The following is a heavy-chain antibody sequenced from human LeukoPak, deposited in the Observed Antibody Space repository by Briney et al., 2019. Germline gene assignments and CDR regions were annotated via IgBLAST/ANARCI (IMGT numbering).Heavy chain of an antibody. CDR3: AKDRALEDESGWWDDY. CDR1: GFTFSSYG. V-gene: IGHV3-30*18. D-gene: IGHD6-19*01. J-gene: IGHJ4*02. Sequence: GGSLRLSCAASGFTFSSYGMHWVRQAPGKGLEWVAVISYDGSNKYYADSVKGRFTISRDSSKNTLYLQMNSLRAEDTAVYYCAKDRALEDESGWWDDYWGQGTLVTVSS. CDR2: ISYDGSNK.